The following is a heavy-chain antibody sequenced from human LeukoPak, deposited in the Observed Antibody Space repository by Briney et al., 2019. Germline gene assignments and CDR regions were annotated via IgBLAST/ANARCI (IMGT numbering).Heavy chain of an antibody. V-gene: IGHV4-39*01. CDR2: IYYSGST. CDR3: ARVAGLRGVSSSWYGN. D-gene: IGHD6-13*01. J-gene: IGHJ4*02. CDR1: GGSISSSSYY. Sequence: SETLSLTCTVSGGSISSSSYYWGWIRQPPGKGLEWIGSIYYSGSTYYNPSLKSRVTISVDTSKNQFSLKLSSVTAADTAVYYCARVAGLRGVSSSWYGNWGQGTLVTVSS.